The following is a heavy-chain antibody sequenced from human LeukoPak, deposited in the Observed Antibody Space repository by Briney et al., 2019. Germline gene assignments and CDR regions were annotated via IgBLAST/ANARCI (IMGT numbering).Heavy chain of an antibody. CDR2: IYYSGST. V-gene: IGHV4-39*07. CDR1: GGSISSSSYY. D-gene: IGHD3-22*01. Sequence: PSETLSLTCTVSGGSISSSSYYWGWIRQPPGKGLEWIGSIYYSGSTYYNPSLKSRVTISVDTSKNQFSLKLSSVTAADTAVYYCARGFYDSSGYYPNWFDPWGQGTLVTVSS. J-gene: IGHJ5*02. CDR3: ARGFYDSSGYYPNWFDP.